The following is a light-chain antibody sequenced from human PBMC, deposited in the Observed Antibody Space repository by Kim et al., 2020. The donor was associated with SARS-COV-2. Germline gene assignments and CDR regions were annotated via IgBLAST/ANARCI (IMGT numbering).Light chain of an antibody. Sequence: EIVMTQSPATLSVSPGERATLSCRTSQSVTSNLAWYQQKPGQTPRLLIYGASTRAAGVPARFTGSGPGTEFTLTISSLQSEDFAIYYCQHYNNWPKTFGQGTKVDIK. J-gene: IGKJ1*01. V-gene: IGKV3-15*01. CDR1: QSVTSN. CDR2: GAS. CDR3: QHYNNWPKT.